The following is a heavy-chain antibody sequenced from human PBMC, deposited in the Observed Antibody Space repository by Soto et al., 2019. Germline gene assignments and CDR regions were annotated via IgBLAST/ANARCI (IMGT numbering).Heavy chain of an antibody. J-gene: IGHJ4*02. CDR1: GFTFSSYS. V-gene: IGHV3-48*02. CDR3: AREWWELPDLPSFDY. D-gene: IGHD1-26*01. Sequence: GGSLRLSCAASGFTFSSYSMNWVRQAPGKGLEWVSYISSSSSTIYYADSVKGRFTISRDNAKNSLYLQMNSLRDEDTAVYYCAREWWELPDLPSFDYWGQGTLVTVSS. CDR2: ISSSSSTI.